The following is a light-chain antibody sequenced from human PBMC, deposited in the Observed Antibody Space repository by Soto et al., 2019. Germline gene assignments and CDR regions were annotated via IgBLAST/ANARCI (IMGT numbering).Light chain of an antibody. CDR2: AAS. J-gene: IGKJ3*01. V-gene: IGKV1-39*01. Sequence: IQMTQAPSSLSASVGDRVTITCRASQSSTNSLNCYQHKPGKAPTLAVYAASSLQGVFPSRVSGSGSGTDFTLTISSLQPEDVATYFCQQGYSMAFTFCPGTQGDIK. CDR3: QQGYSMAFT. CDR1: QSSTNS.